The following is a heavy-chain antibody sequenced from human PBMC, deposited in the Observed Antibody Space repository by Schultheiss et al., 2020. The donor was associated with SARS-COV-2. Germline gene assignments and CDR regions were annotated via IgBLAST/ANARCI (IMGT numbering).Heavy chain of an antibody. Sequence: GESLKIPCTGSGYSFTNYWIGWVRQMPGKGLEWMGIIYPGDSDTRYSPSFQGQVTISADKSISTAYLQWSSLKASDTAMYDCARPARVSSGYYKRYYYYYMDVWGKGTTVTVSS. J-gene: IGHJ6*03. D-gene: IGHD3-22*01. CDR2: IYPGDSDT. CDR3: ARPARVSSGYYKRYYYYYMDV. V-gene: IGHV5-51*01. CDR1: GYSFTNYW.